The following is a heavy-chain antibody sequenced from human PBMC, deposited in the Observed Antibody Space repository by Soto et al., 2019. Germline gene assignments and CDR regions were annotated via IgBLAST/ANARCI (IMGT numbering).Heavy chain of an antibody. CDR3: AKRAWGTYYFDY. J-gene: IGHJ4*02. V-gene: IGHV3-23*01. CDR1: GFTFSSYA. D-gene: IGHD3-16*01. Sequence: EVQLLESGGGLVQPGGSLRLSCAASGFTFSSYAMSWVRQAPGKGLEWVSAISGSGDSTFYADSVKGRFTTTRDNSKNTLYLQMNSLRAEDTAVYYCAKRAWGTYYFDYWGQGTLVTVSS. CDR2: ISGSGDST.